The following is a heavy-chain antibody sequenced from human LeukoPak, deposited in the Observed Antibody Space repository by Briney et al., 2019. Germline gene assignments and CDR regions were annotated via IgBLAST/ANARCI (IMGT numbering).Heavy chain of an antibody. CDR3: ARVGYYDGSGYYYVGSEYYFDY. D-gene: IGHD3-22*01. Sequence: SETLSLTCAVSGYSISSGYYWGWIRQPPGKGLEWIGSIYHRGSTYYNPSLKSRVTISVDTSKNQFSLKLSSVTAADTAMYYCARVGYYDGSGYYYVGSEYYFDYWGQGTLVTVSS. J-gene: IGHJ4*02. CDR1: GYSISSGYY. CDR2: IYHRGST. V-gene: IGHV4-38-2*01.